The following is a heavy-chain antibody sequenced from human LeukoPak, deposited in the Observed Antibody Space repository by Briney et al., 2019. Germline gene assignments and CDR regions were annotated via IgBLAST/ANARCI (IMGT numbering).Heavy chain of an antibody. D-gene: IGHD3-16*02. J-gene: IGHJ4*02. Sequence: PSETLSLTCAVYGGSFSGYYWSWIRQPPGKGLEWIGEINHSGSTNYNPSLKSRVTISVDTSKNQFSLKLSSVTAADTAVYYCARGHYDYVWGSYRPIYYFDYWGQGTLVTVSS. CDR3: ARGHYDYVWGSYRPIYYFDY. V-gene: IGHV4-34*01. CDR1: GGSFSGYY. CDR2: INHSGST.